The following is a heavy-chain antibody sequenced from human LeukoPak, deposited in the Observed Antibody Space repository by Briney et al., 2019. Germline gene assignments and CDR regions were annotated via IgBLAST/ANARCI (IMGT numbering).Heavy chain of an antibody. CDR2: IIPIFGTA. V-gene: IGHV1-69*13. J-gene: IGHJ4*02. D-gene: IGHD3-9*01. Sequence: GASVKVSCKASGGTFSSHAISWVRQAPGQGLEWMGGIIPIFGTANYAQKFQGRVTITADESTSTAYMELSSLRSEDTAVYYCARDGERYFDWLLGDWGQGTLVTVSS. CDR1: GGTFSSHA. CDR3: ARDGERYFDWLLGD.